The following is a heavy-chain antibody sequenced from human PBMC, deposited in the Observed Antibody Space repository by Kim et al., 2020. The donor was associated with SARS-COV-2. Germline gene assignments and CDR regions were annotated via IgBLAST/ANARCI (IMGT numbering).Heavy chain of an antibody. J-gene: IGHJ4*02. V-gene: IGHV4-34*01. CDR3: ARGWELQTYYFDY. D-gene: IGHD1-26*01. Sequence: SNPSLKGRVPRSVDPSKHKFALKLSSVTAADTAVYYCARGWELQTYYFDYWGQGTLVTVSS.